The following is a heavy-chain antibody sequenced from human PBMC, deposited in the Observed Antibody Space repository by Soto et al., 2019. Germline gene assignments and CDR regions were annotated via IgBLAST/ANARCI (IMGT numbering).Heavy chain of an antibody. J-gene: IGHJ4*02. D-gene: IGHD2-15*01. V-gene: IGHV4-34*01. CDR3: ARVPTYCSGGSCYSGRYFDY. CDR1: GGSFSGYY. CDR2: INHSGST. Sequence: SETLSLTCAVYGGSFSGYYWSWIRQPPGKGLEWIGEINHSGSTNYNPSLKSRVTISVDTSKNQFSLKLSSVTAADTAVYYCARVPTYCSGGSCYSGRYFDYWGQGTLVTVSS.